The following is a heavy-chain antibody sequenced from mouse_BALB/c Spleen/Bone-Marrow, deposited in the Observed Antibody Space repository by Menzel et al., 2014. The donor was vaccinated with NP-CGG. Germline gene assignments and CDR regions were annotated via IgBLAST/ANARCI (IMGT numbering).Heavy chain of an antibody. CDR2: IWTGRTT. CDR3: ARDYGSRHYFDY. D-gene: IGHD1-1*01. CDR1: GFSFTSYG. V-gene: IGHV2-9*02. J-gene: IGHJ2*01. Sequence: VMLVESGPGLVAPSQSLSITCTVSGFSFTSYGVHWVRQPPGKGLEWLGVIWTGRTTNYDSALMSRLSISKDNSESQVFLKMKSLQADDTAIYYCARDYGSRHYFDYRRRGTTLTVTS.